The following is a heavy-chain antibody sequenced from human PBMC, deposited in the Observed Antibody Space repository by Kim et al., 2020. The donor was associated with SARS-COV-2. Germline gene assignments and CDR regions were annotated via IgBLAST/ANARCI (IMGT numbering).Heavy chain of an antibody. J-gene: IGHJ3*02. D-gene: IGHD1-26*01. V-gene: IGHV4-59*09. CDR3: ARGTIVGATPADAFDI. Sequence: SLKSRVTISVDTSKNQFSLKLSSVTAADTAVFYCARGTIVGATPADAFDIWGPGTMVTVSS.